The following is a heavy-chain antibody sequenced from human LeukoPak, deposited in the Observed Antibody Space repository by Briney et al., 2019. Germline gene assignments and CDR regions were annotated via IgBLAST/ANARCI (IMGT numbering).Heavy chain of an antibody. CDR3: ARATLPRSDDYTFDY. Sequence: ASVKVSCKASGYTFTGYYIHWVRQAPAQGLEWMGWINPNSGGTNYAQKFQGRVTMTRDTSISTAYIELSSLRSDDTAVYYCARATLPRSDDYTFDYWGQGTLVTVSS. CDR1: GYTFTGYY. V-gene: IGHV1-2*02. J-gene: IGHJ4*02. D-gene: IGHD5-24*01. CDR2: INPNSGGT.